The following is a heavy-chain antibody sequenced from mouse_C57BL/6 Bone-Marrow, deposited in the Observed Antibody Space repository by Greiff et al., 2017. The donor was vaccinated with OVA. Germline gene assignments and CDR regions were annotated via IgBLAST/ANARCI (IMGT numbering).Heavy chain of an antibody. V-gene: IGHV2-2*01. CDR3: ARKARYGSSLWYFDV. CDR2: IWSGGST. Sequence: QVQLKESGPGLVQPSQSLSITCTVSGFSLTSYGVHWVRQSPGKGLEWLGVIWSGGSTDYNAAFISRLSISKDNSKSQVFFKMTSLQADDTAIYYCARKARYGSSLWYFDVWGTGTTVTVSS. D-gene: IGHD1-1*01. J-gene: IGHJ1*03. CDR1: GFSLTSYG.